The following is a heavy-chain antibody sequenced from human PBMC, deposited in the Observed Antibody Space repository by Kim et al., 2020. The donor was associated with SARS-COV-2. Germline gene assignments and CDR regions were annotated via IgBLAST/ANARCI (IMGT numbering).Heavy chain of an antibody. CDR3: ARGRVVPAAIWVHYYYYMDV. CDR1: GYTFTSYD. D-gene: IGHD2-2*02. J-gene: IGHJ6*03. CDR2: MNPNSGNT. V-gene: IGHV1-8*01. Sequence: ASVKVSCKASGYTFTSYDINWVRQATGQRLEWMGWMNPNSGNTGYAQKFQGRVTMTRNTSISTAYMELSSLRSEDTAMYYCARGRVVPAAIWVHYYYYMDVWGKGTTVTVSS.